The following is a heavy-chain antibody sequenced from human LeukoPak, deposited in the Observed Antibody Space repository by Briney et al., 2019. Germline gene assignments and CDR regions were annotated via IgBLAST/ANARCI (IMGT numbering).Heavy chain of an antibody. D-gene: IGHD3-22*01. J-gene: IGHJ5*02. CDR3: ARQMYYYDSSGYYPDP. CDR2: IYYIGST. Sequence: PSETLSLTCTVSGGSISSSSYYWGWIRQPPGKGLEWIGSIYYIGSTYYNPSLKSRVTISVDTSKNQFSLKLSSVTAADTAVYYCARQMYYYDSSGYYPDPGGQGTLVTVSA. CDR1: GGSISSSSYY. V-gene: IGHV4-39*01.